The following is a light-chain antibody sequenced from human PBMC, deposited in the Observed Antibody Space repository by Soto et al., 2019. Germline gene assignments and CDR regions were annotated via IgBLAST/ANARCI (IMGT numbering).Light chain of an antibody. J-gene: IGKJ1*01. CDR2: GAS. V-gene: IGKV3-15*01. CDR3: QQYNNCTPERT. Sequence: EIVMTQSPSTLSVSPGERATLSCRASQSVSSNLAWYQQKPGQAPRLLIYGASTRATGIPARFRGSGSGTEFNPTISSLLSEDFAVYYCQQYNNCTPERTFGPGTKVAIK. CDR1: QSVSSN.